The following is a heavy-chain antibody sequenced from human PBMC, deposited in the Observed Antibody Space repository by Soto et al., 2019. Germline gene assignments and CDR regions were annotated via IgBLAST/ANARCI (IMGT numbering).Heavy chain of an antibody. CDR3: ARDSYYYDSSGYFTRAY. V-gene: IGHV3-74*01. Sequence: EVQLVESGGGLVQPGGSLRLSCAASGFTFSSYWMHWVRQAPGKGLVWVSRINSDGSSTSYADSVKGRFTISRDNAKNTLDVQMNSLRDDDTAVYYCARDSYYYDSSGYFTRAYWGQGTLVTVSS. CDR1: GFTFSSYW. CDR2: INSDGSST. D-gene: IGHD3-22*01. J-gene: IGHJ4*02.